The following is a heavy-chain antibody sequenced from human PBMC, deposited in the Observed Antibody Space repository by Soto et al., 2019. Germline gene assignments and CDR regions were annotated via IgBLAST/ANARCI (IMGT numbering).Heavy chain of an antibody. CDR1: GYSFTSYW. CDR3: ARQEGSSTSLDP. J-gene: IGHJ5*02. D-gene: IGHD2-2*01. V-gene: IGHV5-10-1*01. Sequence: PGESLKISCKGSGYSFTSYWISWVRQMPGKGLEWMGRIDPSDSYTNYSPSFQGHVTISADKSISTAYLQWSSLKASDTAMYYCARQEGSSTSLDPWGQGTLVTVSS. CDR2: IDPSDSYT.